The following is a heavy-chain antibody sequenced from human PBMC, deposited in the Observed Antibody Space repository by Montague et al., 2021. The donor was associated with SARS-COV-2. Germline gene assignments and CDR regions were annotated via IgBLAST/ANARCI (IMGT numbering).Heavy chain of an antibody. Sequence: TLSLTCTVSGGSISSGSYYWSWIRQHPGKGLVWIGYIYYSGSSYYNPSLKSRVIISVDTSKNQFFLRLSSVTAAATAVYYCARARTSLIVVVNEFDYWGQGTLVTVSS. J-gene: IGHJ4*02. D-gene: IGHD2-21*01. CDR3: ARARTSLIVVVNEFDY. V-gene: IGHV4-31*03. CDR1: GGSISSGSYY. CDR2: IYYSGSS.